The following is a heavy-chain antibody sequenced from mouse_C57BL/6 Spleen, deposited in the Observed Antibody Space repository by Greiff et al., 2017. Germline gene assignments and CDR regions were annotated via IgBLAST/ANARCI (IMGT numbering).Heavy chain of an antibody. V-gene: IGHV5-9*01. J-gene: IGHJ2*01. CDR2: ISGGGGNT. CDR1: GFTFSSYT. CDR3: ARPPLTGYYLDY. Sequence: EVQRVESGGGLVKPGGSLKLSCAASGFTFSSYTMSWVRQTPEKRLEWVATISGGGGNTYYPDSVKGRFTISRDNAKNTLYLQMSSLRSEDTALYYCARPPLTGYYLDYWGQGTTLTVSS. D-gene: IGHD4-1*01.